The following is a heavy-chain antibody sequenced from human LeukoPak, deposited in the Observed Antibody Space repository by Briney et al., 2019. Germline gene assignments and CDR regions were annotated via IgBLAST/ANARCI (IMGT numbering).Heavy chain of an antibody. V-gene: IGHV1-2*06. CDR3: ARDPAPPRGSVVVVRWFDY. CDR1: GYTFTGYY. J-gene: IGHJ4*02. CDR2: INPNSGGT. Sequence: ASVKVSCKASGYTFTGYYMHWVRQARGQGLEWMGRINPNSGGTNYAQKFQGRVTMTRDTSISTAYMELSRLRSDDTAVYYCARDPAPPRGSVVVVRWFDYWGQGILVTVSS. D-gene: IGHD2-15*01.